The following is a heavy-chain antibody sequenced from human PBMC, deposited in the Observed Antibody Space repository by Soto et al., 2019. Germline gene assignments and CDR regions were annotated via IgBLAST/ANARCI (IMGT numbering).Heavy chain of an antibody. Sequence: GGSLRLSCAASGFTFSSYAMHWVRQAPGKGLEWVAVISYDGSNKYYADSVKGRFTISRDNSKNTLYLQMNSLRAEDTAVYYCARALIIAARRSLGDYWGQGTLVTVSS. CDR1: GFTFSSYA. CDR2: ISYDGSNK. J-gene: IGHJ4*02. CDR3: ARALIIAARRSLGDY. D-gene: IGHD6-6*01. V-gene: IGHV3-30-3*01.